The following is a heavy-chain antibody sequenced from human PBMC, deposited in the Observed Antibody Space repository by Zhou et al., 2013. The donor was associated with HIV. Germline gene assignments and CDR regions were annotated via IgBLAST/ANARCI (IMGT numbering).Heavy chain of an antibody. V-gene: IGHV3-7*01. Sequence: EVQLVESGGGLVQPGGSLRLSCAASGFTFSSYWMSWVRQAPGKGLEWVANIKQDGSEKYYVDSVKGRFTISRDNAKNSLYLQMNSLRAEDTAVYYCARALVWFGPYAFDILGPRDNGHRLF. CDR3: ARALVWFGPYAFDI. J-gene: IGHJ3*02. CDR2: IKQDGSEK. CDR1: GFTFSSYW. D-gene: IGHD3-10*01.